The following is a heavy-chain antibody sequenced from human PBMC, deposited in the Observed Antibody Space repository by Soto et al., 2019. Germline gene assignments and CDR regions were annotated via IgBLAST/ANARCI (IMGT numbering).Heavy chain of an antibody. V-gene: IGHV3-33*01. Sequence: SLRLSCAASGFTFSSYGMHWVRQAPGKGLEWVAVIWYDGSNKYYADSVKGRFTISRDNSKNTLYLQMNSLRAEDTAVYYCARDLEDIVVVPAAIVSAPHYYYGMDVWGQGTTVTVSS. CDR2: IWYDGSNK. CDR1: GFTFSSYG. D-gene: IGHD2-2*01. CDR3: ARDLEDIVVVPAAIVSAPHYYYGMDV. J-gene: IGHJ6*02.